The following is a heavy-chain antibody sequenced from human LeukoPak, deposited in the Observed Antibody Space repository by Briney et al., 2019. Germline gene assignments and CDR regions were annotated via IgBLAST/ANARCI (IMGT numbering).Heavy chain of an antibody. CDR2: ISGSGGST. D-gene: IGHD6-13*01. Sequence: GGSLRLSCAASGFTFSSYAMSWVRQAPGKGLEWVSAISGSGGSTYYADSVKGRFTISRDNSKNTLYLQMNSLRAEDTAVYYCAPLVSSSWFFDYWGQGTLVTVSS. CDR3: APLVSSSWFFDY. V-gene: IGHV3-23*01. CDR1: GFTFSSYA. J-gene: IGHJ4*02.